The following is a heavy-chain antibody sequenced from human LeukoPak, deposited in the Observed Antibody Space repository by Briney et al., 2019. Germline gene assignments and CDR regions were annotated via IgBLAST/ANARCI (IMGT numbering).Heavy chain of an antibody. J-gene: IGHJ3*02. Sequence: PSETLSLTCSVSGGSISSYYWSWIRQRPGKGLEWIGYLYYSGSTNSNPSLKSRVTMSVDTSKNKFSLKLRSVTAADTAVYYCARGGSGISNAFDIWGQGTMVTVSS. D-gene: IGHD3-10*01. CDR3: ARGGSGISNAFDI. CDR2: LYYSGST. V-gene: IGHV4-59*01. CDR1: GGSISSYY.